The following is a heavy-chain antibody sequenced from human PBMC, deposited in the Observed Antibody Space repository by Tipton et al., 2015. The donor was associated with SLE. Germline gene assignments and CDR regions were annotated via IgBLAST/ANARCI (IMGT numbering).Heavy chain of an antibody. CDR2: IFSSGST. Sequence: LRLSCAASGTTFGSFAMSWVRQAPGKGLVWIGYIFSSGSTNYNPSLMSRVTISIDTSMNQFSLRLTSLTAADTAVYYCVGVPAPGPFDSWRQVTLVALPS. J-gene: IGHJ4*02. V-gene: IGHV4-4*08. CDR1: GTTFGSFA. CDR3: VGVPAPGPFDS.